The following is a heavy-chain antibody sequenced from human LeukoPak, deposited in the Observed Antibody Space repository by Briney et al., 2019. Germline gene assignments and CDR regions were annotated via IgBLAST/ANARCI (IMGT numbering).Heavy chain of an antibody. CDR2: INPSGGST. CDR1: GYTFTSYY. D-gene: IGHD3-22*01. CDR3: ARAGGDSSGYYYYYYYMDV. V-gene: IGHV1-46*01. J-gene: IGHJ6*03. Sequence: ASVKVSCKASGYTFTSYYMHWVRQAPGQGLEWMGIINPSGGSTSYAQKFQGRVTMTRDMSTSTVYMELSSLRSEDTAVYYCARAGGDSSGYYYYYYYMDVWGKGTTVTVSS.